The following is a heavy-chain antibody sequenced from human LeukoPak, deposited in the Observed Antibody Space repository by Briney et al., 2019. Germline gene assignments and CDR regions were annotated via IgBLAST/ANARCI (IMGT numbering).Heavy chain of an antibody. CDR1: GFTFNSYA. D-gene: IGHD4-17*01. CDR3: AKNRYGDYRRAHFDY. J-gene: IGHJ4*02. V-gene: IGHV3-23*01. Sequence: GGSLRLSCAASGFTFNSYAMTWVRQAPGNGLEWVSAISGSGGSTYYADSVKGRFTISRDNSKNTLYLQMNSLRAEDTAVYYCAKNRYGDYRRAHFDYWGQGTLVTVSS. CDR2: ISGSGGST.